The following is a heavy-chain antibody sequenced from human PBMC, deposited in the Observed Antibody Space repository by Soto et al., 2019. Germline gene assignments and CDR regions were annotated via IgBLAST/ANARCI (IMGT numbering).Heavy chain of an antibody. CDR3: AFGKVVVNRSVYYYYGMDV. D-gene: IGHD3-22*01. Sequence: SVKVSCKASGGTFSSYAISWVRQAPGQGLEWMGGIIPIFGTANYAQKFQGRVTITADESTSTAYMELSSLRSEDTAVYYCAFGKVVVNRSVYYYYGMDVWGQGTTVTVSS. J-gene: IGHJ6*02. V-gene: IGHV1-69*13. CDR2: IIPIFGTA. CDR1: GGTFSSYA.